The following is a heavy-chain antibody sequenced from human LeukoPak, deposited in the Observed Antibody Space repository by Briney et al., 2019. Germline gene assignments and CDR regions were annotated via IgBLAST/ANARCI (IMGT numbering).Heavy chain of an antibody. CDR3: ARNPFGGFSFDH. V-gene: IGHV3-74*01. CDR1: GIKFSSYA. J-gene: IGHJ4*02. CDR2: INSDGSST. Sequence: GGSLRLSCEASGIKFSSYAMNWVRQAPGKGLEWVSRINSDGSSTSYADSVKGRFTISRDNAKNTLSLQMNSLRPEDTAVYYCARNPFGGFSFDHWGQGTLVTVSS. D-gene: IGHD2-15*01.